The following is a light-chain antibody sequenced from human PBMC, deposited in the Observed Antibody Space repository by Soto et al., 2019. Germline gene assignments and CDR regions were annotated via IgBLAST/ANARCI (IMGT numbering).Light chain of an antibody. CDR1: QSIRHY. V-gene: IGKV1-5*01. J-gene: IGKJ1*01. Sequence: DIQMTQSPPTLSASVGDRVTITCRASQSIRHYLAWYQQMPGKAPKLLIYGASTLQSGVPSRFSSSGSGTEFALTISILQPADFGTYCCQHPNSYSQTFGQGTKGEIK. CDR2: GAS. CDR3: QHPNSYSQT.